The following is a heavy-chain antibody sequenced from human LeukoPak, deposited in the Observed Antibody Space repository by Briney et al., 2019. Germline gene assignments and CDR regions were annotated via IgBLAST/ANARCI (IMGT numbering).Heavy chain of an antibody. CDR2: ISAYNGNT. Sequence: ASVKVSCKASGYTFTSYGISWVRQAPGQGLEWMGRISAYNGNTNYAQKLQGRVTMTTDTSTSTAYMELRSLRSDDTAVYYCARASEYCRSISCPTGNWGQGTLVTVSS. V-gene: IGHV1-18*01. J-gene: IGHJ4*02. D-gene: IGHD2-2*01. CDR1: GYTFTSYG. CDR3: ARASEYCRSISCPTGN.